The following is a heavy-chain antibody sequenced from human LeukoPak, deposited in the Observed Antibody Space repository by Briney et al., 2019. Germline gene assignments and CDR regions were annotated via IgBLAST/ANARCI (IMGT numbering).Heavy chain of an antibody. Sequence: GRSLRLSCAASGFTFSSYAMHWVRQAPGKGLEWVAVISYDGSNKYYADSVKGRFTISRDNSKNTLYLQMNSLRAEDTAVYYCAKEGPSPHYVWGSYRPNYFDYWGQGTLVTVSS. CDR3: AKEGPSPHYVWGSYRPNYFDY. J-gene: IGHJ4*02. CDR2: ISYDGSNK. D-gene: IGHD3-16*02. V-gene: IGHV3-30-3*01. CDR1: GFTFSSYA.